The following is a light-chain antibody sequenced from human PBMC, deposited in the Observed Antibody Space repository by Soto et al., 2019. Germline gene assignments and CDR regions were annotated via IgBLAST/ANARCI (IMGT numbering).Light chain of an antibody. CDR1: QSLSAF. Sequence: EIVLTQSPGTLSLSPGERATLSCRASQSLSAFLAWYQQQPGQAPRLLIYGASTRATGIPDRFSGSGSGTDFTLTISRLEPEDFAVYYCQQYGSSPYTFGLGTKLEIK. J-gene: IGKJ2*01. V-gene: IGKV3-20*01. CDR3: QQYGSSPYT. CDR2: GAS.